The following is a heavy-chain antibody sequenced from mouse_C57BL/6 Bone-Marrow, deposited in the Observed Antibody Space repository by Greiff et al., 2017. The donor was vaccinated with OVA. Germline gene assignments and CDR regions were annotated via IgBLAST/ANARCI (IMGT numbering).Heavy chain of an antibody. CDR1: GYTFTSYW. CDR3: GKEGGRTGYYAMDY. Sequence: QVQLQQSGAELVKPGASVKMSCKASGYTFTSYWITWVKQRPGQGLEWIGDIYPGSGSTNYNEKFKSKATLTVDTSSSTAYMQLSSLTSEDSAVYYCGKEGGRTGYYAMDYWGQGTSVTVSS. V-gene: IGHV1-55*01. CDR2: IYPGSGST. D-gene: IGHD4-1*01. J-gene: IGHJ4*01.